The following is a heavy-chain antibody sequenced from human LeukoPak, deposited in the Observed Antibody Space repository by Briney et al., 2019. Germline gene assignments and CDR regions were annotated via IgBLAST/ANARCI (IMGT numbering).Heavy chain of an antibody. V-gene: IGHV3-64*01. CDR1: GFTFSSYA. CDR2: ISSNGGST. J-gene: IGHJ3*02. Sequence: GGSLRLSCAASGFTFSSYAMHWVRQAPGKGLEYVSAISSNGGSTYYANSVKCRFTISRDNSKNTLYLQMGSLRAEDMAVYYCARDVGNWYEAFDIWGQGTMVTVSS. CDR3: ARDVGNWYEAFDI. D-gene: IGHD1-1*01.